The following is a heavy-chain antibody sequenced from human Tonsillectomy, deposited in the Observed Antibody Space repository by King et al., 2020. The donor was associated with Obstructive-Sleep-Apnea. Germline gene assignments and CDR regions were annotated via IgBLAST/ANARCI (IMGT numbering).Heavy chain of an antibody. J-gene: IGHJ3*02. CDR3: ARDLFYYNSGTSYEDTFDI. V-gene: IGHV1-18*01. Sequence: QLVQSGGEVKKPGASVRVSCKASGYNFKTYGLSWVRQAPGQGLEWMGWISGHNGDTNYAQRLRGRVVRTADTTTSTAYMELSSLTPDDTAVYYCARDLFYYNSGTSYEDTFDIWGQGTMVTVSS. CDR1: GYNFKTYG. D-gene: IGHD3-10*01. CDR2: ISGHNGDT.